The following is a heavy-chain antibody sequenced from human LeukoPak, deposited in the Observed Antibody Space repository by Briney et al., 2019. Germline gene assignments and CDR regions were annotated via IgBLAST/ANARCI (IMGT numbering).Heavy chain of an antibody. CDR1: GFIFSSYW. CDR3: ARAGYTYATFYY. D-gene: IGHD5-18*01. V-gene: IGHV3-7*01. Sequence: GGSLRLSCAASGFIFSSYWMAWVRQAPGKGLELVANIKEDETAKYYVDSVRGRFTSSRDNAKNSLYLQMNSLRAEDTAVYYCARAGYTYATFYYWGQGTLVTVSS. CDR2: IKEDETAK. J-gene: IGHJ4*02.